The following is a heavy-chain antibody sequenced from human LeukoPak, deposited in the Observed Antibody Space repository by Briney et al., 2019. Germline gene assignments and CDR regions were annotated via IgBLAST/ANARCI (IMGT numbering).Heavy chain of an antibody. D-gene: IGHD5-18*01. CDR1: GGSISSYY. CDR3: AGDSYGTDY. Sequence: SETLSLTCTVSGGSISSYYWNWIRQPPGKGLEWIGYIFCSGNTNYNPSLKSRVPISLDTSKNQFSLKLTSVTPADTAVYFCAGDSYGTDYWGQGTLVTVSS. V-gene: IGHV4-59*01. J-gene: IGHJ4*02. CDR2: IFCSGNT.